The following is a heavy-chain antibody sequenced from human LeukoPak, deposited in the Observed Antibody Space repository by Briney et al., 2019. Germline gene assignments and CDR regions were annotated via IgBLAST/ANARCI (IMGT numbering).Heavy chain of an antibody. D-gene: IGHD3-22*01. V-gene: IGHV1-2*02. Sequence: ASVKVSCKASGYIFTGYYMHWVRQAPGQGLEWMGWINPNSGGTNYAQKFQGRVTLTRDTSISTAYMELSRLRSDDTAVYYCARGIYDSSDFEYFQDWGQGTLVTVSS. CDR2: INPNSGGT. CDR3: ARGIYDSSDFEYFQD. CDR1: GYIFTGYY. J-gene: IGHJ1*01.